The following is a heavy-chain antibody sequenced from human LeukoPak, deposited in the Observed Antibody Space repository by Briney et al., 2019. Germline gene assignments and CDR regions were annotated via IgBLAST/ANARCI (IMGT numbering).Heavy chain of an antibody. CDR2: INPDGNKK. Sequence: PGGSLRLSCATSGFTFRSHAMHWVRQAPGKGLEWVASINPDGNKKYSADSVKGRFTISRDNAENSLYLQMNSLSVEDTAFYYCARDLAYSRLDYWGQGMLVTVSS. CDR3: ARDLAYSRLDY. CDR1: GFTFRSHA. V-gene: IGHV3-7*01. D-gene: IGHD5-18*01. J-gene: IGHJ4*02.